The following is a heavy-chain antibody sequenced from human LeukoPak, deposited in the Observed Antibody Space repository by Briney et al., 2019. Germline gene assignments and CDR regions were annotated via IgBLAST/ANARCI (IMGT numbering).Heavy chain of an antibody. J-gene: IGHJ4*02. D-gene: IGHD4-17*01. CDR3: TSQAYGDYMYLDY. Sequence: GESLKISCKCSGYSFTSYWIAWVRQMPGKGLEWMGIIYPGDSDTRYSPSFQGQVTISADRSISTAYLQWSSLKASDTAMYYCTSQAYGDYMYLDYWGQGTLLTVSS. CDR2: IYPGDSDT. V-gene: IGHV5-51*01. CDR1: GYSFTSYW.